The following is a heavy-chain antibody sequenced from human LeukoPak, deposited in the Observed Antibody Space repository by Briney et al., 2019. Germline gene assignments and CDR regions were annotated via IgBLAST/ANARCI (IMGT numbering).Heavy chain of an antibody. J-gene: IGHJ4*02. CDR3: ARDPGYSYGLYYFDY. CDR1: GFTFSSYG. CDR2: IWYDGSNK. V-gene: IGHV3-33*01. Sequence: GGSLRLSCAASGFTFSSYGMHWVRQAPGKGLEWVAVIWYDGSNKYYADSVKGRFTISRDNSKNTLYLQMNSLRAEDTAVYYCARDPGYSYGLYYFDYWGQGTLVTVSS. D-gene: IGHD5-18*01.